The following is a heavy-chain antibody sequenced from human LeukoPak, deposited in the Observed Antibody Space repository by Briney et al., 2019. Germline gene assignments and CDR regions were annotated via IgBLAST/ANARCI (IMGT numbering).Heavy chain of an antibody. J-gene: IGHJ4*02. Sequence: SETLSLTCTVSGGSISSYYWSWIRQPPGKGLEWIGYIYYSGSTNYNPSLKSRVTISVDTSKNQFSLKLSSVTAADTAVYYCARGYYYDSSGYYHPGFDYWGQGTLVTVSS. CDR2: IYYSGST. CDR1: GGSISSYY. CDR3: ARGYYYDSSGYYHPGFDY. V-gene: IGHV4-59*01. D-gene: IGHD3-22*01.